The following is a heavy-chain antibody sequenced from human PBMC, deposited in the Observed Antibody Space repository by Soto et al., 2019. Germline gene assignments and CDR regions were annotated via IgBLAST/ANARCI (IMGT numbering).Heavy chain of an antibody. J-gene: IGHJ4*02. D-gene: IGHD6-13*01. Sequence: SETLSLTCTVSGGSISSSSYYWGWIRQPPGKGLEWIGSIYYSGSTYYNPSLKSRVTISVDTSKNQFSLKLSSVTAADTAVYYCARHMQQLTEFDYWGQGTLVTVSS. V-gene: IGHV4-39*01. CDR3: ARHMQQLTEFDY. CDR1: GGSISSSSYY. CDR2: IYYSGST.